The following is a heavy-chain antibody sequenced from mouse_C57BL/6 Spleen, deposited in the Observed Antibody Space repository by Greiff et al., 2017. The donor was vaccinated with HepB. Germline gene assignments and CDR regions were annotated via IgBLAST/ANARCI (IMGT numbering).Heavy chain of an antibody. CDR1: GFTFSDFY. CDR3: ARDKGDGFDY. CDR2: SRNKANDYTT. Sequence: EVMLVESGGGLVQSGRSLRLSCATSGFTFSDFYMEWVRHAPGKGLEWIAASRNKANDYTTEYSASVKGRFIVSRDTSQSILYLQMNALRAEDTAIYYCARDKGDGFDYWGQGTTLTVSS. J-gene: IGHJ2*01. D-gene: IGHD3-3*01. V-gene: IGHV7-1*01.